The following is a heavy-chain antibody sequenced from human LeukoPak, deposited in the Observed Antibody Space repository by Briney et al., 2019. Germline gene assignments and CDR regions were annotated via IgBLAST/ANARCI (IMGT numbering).Heavy chain of an antibody. CDR1: GGSFSGYY. CDR3: ARGGVRFLEWFVASHWFDP. V-gene: IGHV4-34*01. J-gene: IGHJ5*02. D-gene: IGHD3-3*01. Sequence: SETLSLTCAVYGGSFSGYYWSWIRQPPGKGLEWIGEINHSGSTNYNPSLKSRVTISVDTSKNQFSLKLSSVTAADTAVYYCARGGVRFLEWFVASHWFDPWGQGTLVTVSS. CDR2: INHSGST.